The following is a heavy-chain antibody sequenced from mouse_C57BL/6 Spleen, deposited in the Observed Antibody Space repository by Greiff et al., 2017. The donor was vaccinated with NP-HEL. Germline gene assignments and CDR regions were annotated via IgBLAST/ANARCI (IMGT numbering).Heavy chain of an antibody. CDR2: INPSTGGT. CDR3: ARPATGPWFAY. D-gene: IGHD4-1*02. J-gene: IGHJ3*01. Sequence: VQLQQSGPELVKPGASVKISCKASGYSFTGYYMNWVKQSPEKSLEWIGEINPSTGGTTYNQKFKAKATLTVDKSSSTAYMQLKSLTSEDSAVYYCARPATGPWFAYWGQGTLVTVSA. V-gene: IGHV1-42*01. CDR1: GYSFTGYY.